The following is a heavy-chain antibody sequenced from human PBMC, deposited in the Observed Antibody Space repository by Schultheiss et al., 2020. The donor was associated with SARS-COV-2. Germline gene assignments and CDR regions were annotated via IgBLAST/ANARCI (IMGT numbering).Heavy chain of an antibody. V-gene: IGHV1-2*02. CDR3: ARSRVGGSYLYNWFDP. D-gene: IGHD1-26*01. Sequence: ASVNVSCKASGYNLTSYGISWVRQATGQGLEWMGWINPNSGGTNYAQKFQGRVTMTRDTSISTAYMELSSLRSEDTAVYYCARSRVGGSYLYNWFDPWGQGTLVTVSS. CDR1: GYNLTSYG. CDR2: INPNSGGT. J-gene: IGHJ5*02.